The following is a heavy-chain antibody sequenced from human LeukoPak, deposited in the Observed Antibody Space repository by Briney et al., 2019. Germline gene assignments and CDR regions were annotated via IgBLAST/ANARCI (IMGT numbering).Heavy chain of an antibody. CDR2: ISYDGSNK. V-gene: IGHV3-30-3*02. J-gene: IGHJ6*02. D-gene: IGHD3-3*01. CDR1: GFTFSSYA. Sequence: PGGSLRLSCAASGFTFSSYAMHWVRQALGKGLEWVAVISYDGSNKYYADSVKGRFTISRDNSKNTLFLQMNSLRVEDTAPYYCAKSVAIYFYYGLDVWGQGTTVTVSS. CDR3: AKSVAIYFYYGLDV.